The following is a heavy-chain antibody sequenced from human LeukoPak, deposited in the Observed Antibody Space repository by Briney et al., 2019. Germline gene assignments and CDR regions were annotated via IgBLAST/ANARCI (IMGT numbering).Heavy chain of an antibody. CDR3: ARGDFSSGNKGRYYFDY. Sequence: SQTLSLTCTVSGGSISSGSYYWSWIRQPAGKGLEWIGRIYTSGSTNYNPSLKSRVTISVYTSKNQFSLKMSSVTAADTAVYYCARGDFSSGNKGRYYFDYWGQGTLVTVSS. V-gene: IGHV4-61*02. J-gene: IGHJ4*02. CDR2: IYTSGST. D-gene: IGHD3-22*01. CDR1: GGSISSGSYY.